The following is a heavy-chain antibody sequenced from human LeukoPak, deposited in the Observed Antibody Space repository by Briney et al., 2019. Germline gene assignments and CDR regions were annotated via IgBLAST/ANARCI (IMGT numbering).Heavy chain of an antibody. Sequence: SETLSLTCTVSGGSISSYYWSWIRQPPGKGLEWIGYIYYSGSTNYNPSLKSRVTLSVDTSKNQFSLKLSSVTAADTAVYYCARDNYYDSSGPHDAFDIWGQGTMVTVSS. CDR3: ARDNYYDSSGPHDAFDI. CDR2: IYYSGST. J-gene: IGHJ3*02. D-gene: IGHD3-22*01. CDR1: GGSISSYY. V-gene: IGHV4-59*01.